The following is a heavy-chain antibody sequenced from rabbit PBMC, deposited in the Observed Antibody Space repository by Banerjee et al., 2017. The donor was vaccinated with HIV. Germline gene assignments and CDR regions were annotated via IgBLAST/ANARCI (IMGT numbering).Heavy chain of an antibody. J-gene: IGHJ4*01. V-gene: IGHV1S45*01. D-gene: IGHD1-1*01. CDR2: IYTINGDT. CDR3: ARDLTDVIGWNFGW. Sequence: QEQLEESGGDLVKPEGSLTLTCTASGFSFSSGYDMCWVRQAPGKGLEWIGCIYTINGDTAYASWAKGRFTISKTSSTTVTLQLTSLTAADTAIYFCARDLTDVIGWNFGWWGPGTLVTVS. CDR1: GFSFSSGYD.